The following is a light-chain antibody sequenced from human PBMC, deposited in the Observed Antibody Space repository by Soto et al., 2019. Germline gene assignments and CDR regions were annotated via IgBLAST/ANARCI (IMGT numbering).Light chain of an antibody. CDR3: QQYNSYSRT. CDR2: AAS. V-gene: IGKV1-9*01. Sequence: DIQLTQAPSFLSASAGDRVSITCRASQAISSYLAWYQQKPGRAPKLLIYAASTLQSGVPSRFSGSGSGTEFTLTITSLQPEDFATYYCQQYNSYSRTFGQGTKVDIK. CDR1: QAISSY. J-gene: IGKJ1*01.